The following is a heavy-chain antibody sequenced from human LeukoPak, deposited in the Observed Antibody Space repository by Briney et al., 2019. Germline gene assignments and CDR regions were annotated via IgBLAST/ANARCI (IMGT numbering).Heavy chain of an antibody. J-gene: IGHJ4*02. CDR1: GGSISSSSYY. D-gene: IGHD5-18*01. CDR3: AREGVDTAMGSFDY. Sequence: SETLSLTCTVSGGSISSSSYYWGWIRQPPGKRLEWIGYIYYSGSTNYNPSLKSRVTISVDTSKNQFSLRLSSVTAADTAVYYCAREGVDTAMGSFDYWGQGTLVTVSS. CDR2: IYYSGST. V-gene: IGHV4-61*01.